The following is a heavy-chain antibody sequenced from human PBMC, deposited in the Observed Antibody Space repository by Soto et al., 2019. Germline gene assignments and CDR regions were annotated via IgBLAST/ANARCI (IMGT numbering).Heavy chain of an antibody. V-gene: IGHV5-51*01. CDR3: ARRNSLGEYCSSTSCYESGMDV. CDR2: IYPGDSDT. CDR1: GYSFTSYW. D-gene: IGHD2-2*01. J-gene: IGHJ6*02. Sequence: PGESLKISCKGSGYSFTSYWIGWVRQMPGKGLEWMGIIYPGDSDTRYSPSFQSQVTISADKSISTAYLQWSSLKASDTAMYYCARRNSLGEYCSSTSCYESGMDVWGQGTTVTVAS.